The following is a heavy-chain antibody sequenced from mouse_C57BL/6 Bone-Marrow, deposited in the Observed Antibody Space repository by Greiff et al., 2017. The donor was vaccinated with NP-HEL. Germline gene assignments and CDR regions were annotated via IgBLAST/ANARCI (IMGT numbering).Heavy chain of an antibody. V-gene: IGHV1-82*01. D-gene: IGHD2-5*01. CDR3: ASPSYYSNYFFAMDD. J-gene: IGHJ4*01. CDR1: GYAFSSSW. CDR2: IYPGDGDT. Sequence: QVQLQQSGPELVKPGASVKISCKASGYAFSSSWMNWVKQRPGKGLEWIGRIYPGDGDTNYNGKFKGKATLTADKSSSTAYMQLSSLTSEDSAVYCCASPSYYSNYFFAMDDWGQGTSVTVSS.